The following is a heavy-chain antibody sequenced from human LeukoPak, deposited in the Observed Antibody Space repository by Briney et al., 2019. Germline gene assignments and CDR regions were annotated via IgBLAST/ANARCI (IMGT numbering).Heavy chain of an antibody. V-gene: IGHV3-23*01. J-gene: IGHJ4*02. CDR1: GFTFSGYA. Sequence: GGSLRLSCAASGFTFSGYAMSWVRQAPGKGLEWVSTIGGSGANTYYADSLRGRFTISRDNSKNTLYLQMNSLRAEDTAVYYCAKRGVYGNFYFDYWGQGTLATVSS. D-gene: IGHD4-11*01. CDR3: AKRGVYGNFYFDY. CDR2: IGGSGANT.